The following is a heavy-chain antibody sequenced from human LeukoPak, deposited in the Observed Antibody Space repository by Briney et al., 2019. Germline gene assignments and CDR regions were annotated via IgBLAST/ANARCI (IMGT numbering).Heavy chain of an antibody. Sequence: GGSLRLSCAASGITFSSYAMSWVRQAPGKGLEWVSAISGSGDFTYYADSVKGRFSISRDNAKNSLYLQMNSLRAEDTAVYYCARVPHYGMDVWGQGTTVTVSS. CDR1: GITFSSYA. CDR3: ARVPHYGMDV. V-gene: IGHV3-23*01. J-gene: IGHJ6*02. CDR2: ISGSGDFT.